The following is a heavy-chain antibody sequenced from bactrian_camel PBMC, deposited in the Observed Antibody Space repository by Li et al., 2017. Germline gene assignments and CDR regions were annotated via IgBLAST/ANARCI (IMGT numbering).Heavy chain of an antibody. CDR2: IDTDGST. D-gene: IGHD3*01. CDR1: GDTYC. V-gene: IGHV3S55*01. J-gene: IGHJ4*01. Sequence: VQLVESGGGAVQAGGSLRLSCAASGDTYCMGWFHQAPGKEREGVAIIDTDGSTFYADSVAGRFTISQDNSKNTLSLQMNSLKPEDTARYYCGRGFSKGSGPNCRYNFSGRGTQVTVS.